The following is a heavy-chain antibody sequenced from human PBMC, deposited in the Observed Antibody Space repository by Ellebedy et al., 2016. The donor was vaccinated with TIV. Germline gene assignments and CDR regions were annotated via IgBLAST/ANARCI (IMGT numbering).Heavy chain of an antibody. V-gene: IGHV1-18*04. J-gene: IGHJ1*01. Sequence: AASVKVSCKASGYSFTSYGISWARQAPGQGLEWMGWINAYNGNTNIAQKFQGRVTMTTDTSTSTAYMEVRRLRSDDTAVYYCAREIGAGPVVFQYWGQGTLVIVSS. D-gene: IGHD6-19*01. CDR3: AREIGAGPVVFQY. CDR1: GYSFTSYG. CDR2: INAYNGNT.